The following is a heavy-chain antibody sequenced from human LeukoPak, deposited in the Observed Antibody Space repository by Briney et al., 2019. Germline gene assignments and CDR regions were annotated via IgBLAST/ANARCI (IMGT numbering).Heavy chain of an antibody. CDR3: ARRPYSSSWYRFEY. D-gene: IGHD6-13*01. CDR1: GLTFSSYW. V-gene: IGHV3-7*01. J-gene: IGHJ4*02. Sequence: TGGSLRLSCAASGLTFSSYWMSWVRQAPGKGLECVANIKQDGSEKYYVDSVKGRFTISRDNAKNSLYLQMNSLRAEDTAVYYCARRPYSSSWYRFEYWGQGTLVTVSS. CDR2: IKQDGSEK.